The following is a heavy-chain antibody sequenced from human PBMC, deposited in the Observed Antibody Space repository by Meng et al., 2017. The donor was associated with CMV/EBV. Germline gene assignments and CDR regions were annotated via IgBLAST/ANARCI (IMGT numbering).Heavy chain of an antibody. D-gene: IGHD6-13*01. V-gene: IGHV1-69*10. Sequence: SVKVSCKASGGTFSSYAISWVRQAPGQGLEWMGGIISILGIANYAQKFQGRVTITADKSTSTAYMELSSLRSEDTAVYYCARDAQQLGHDYWGQGTLVTVSS. J-gene: IGHJ4*02. CDR3: ARDAQQLGHDY. CDR2: IISILGIA. CDR1: GGTFSSYA.